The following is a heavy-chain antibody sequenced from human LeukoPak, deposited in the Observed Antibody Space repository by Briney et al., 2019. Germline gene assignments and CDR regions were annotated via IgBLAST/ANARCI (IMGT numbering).Heavy chain of an antibody. J-gene: IGHJ5*02. CDR3: ARGSARRGHNWFDP. V-gene: IGHV3-11*01. CDR2: ISSGGSTI. CDR1: GFTFSDYY. D-gene: IGHD6-6*01. Sequence: PGGSLRLSCAVSGFTFSDYYMSWIRQAPGKGLEWVSYISSGGSTISHADSVKGRFTISRDNAENSLYLQMNSLRAEDTAVYYCARGSARRGHNWFDPWGQGTLVTVSS.